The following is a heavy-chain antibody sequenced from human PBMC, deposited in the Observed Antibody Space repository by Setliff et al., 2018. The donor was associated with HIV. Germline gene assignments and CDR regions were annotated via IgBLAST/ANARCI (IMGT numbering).Heavy chain of an antibody. CDR1: GYTFTHYA. CDR2: ISTYNGNT. CDR3: ARGGSQYFDY. D-gene: IGHD1-26*01. Sequence: ASVKVSCKTSGYTFTHYAVSWVRQAPGQGLEWMGWISTYNGNTNYALKLQGRVTMTTDTSTSTAYMELRSLISEDTAVYYCARGGSQYFDYWGQGTLVTVSS. J-gene: IGHJ4*02. V-gene: IGHV1-18*01.